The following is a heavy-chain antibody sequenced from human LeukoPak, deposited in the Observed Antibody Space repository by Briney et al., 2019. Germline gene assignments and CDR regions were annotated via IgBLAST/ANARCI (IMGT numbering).Heavy chain of an antibody. V-gene: IGHV3-30*02. CDR1: GFTFIHHG. D-gene: IGHD1-7*01. J-gene: IGHJ4*02. CDR2: TPNDGTNK. CDR3: ARDFRTTIAQVCDY. Sequence: PGGSLRLSCAASGFTFIHHGIHWVRQAPGKGLEWVAFTPNDGTNKHYADSVKGRFTTSRDNSKNTVWLQMNSLRVEDTAVYYCARDFRTTIAQVCDYWGQGTLVTVSS.